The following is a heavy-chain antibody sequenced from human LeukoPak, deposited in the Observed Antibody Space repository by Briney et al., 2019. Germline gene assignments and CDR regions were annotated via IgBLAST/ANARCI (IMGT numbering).Heavy chain of an antibody. CDR3: ARRVVAAARNWFDP. V-gene: IGHV4-34*01. J-gene: IGHJ5*02. CDR2: INHSEST. D-gene: IGHD6-25*01. CDR1: GGSFSGYY. Sequence: SETLSLTCAVYGGSFSGYYWSWMRQPPGKGLEWIGEINHSESTNYNPSLKSRVTISVDTSKNQFSLKLSSVTAADTAVYYCARRVVAAARNWFDPWGQGTLVTVSS.